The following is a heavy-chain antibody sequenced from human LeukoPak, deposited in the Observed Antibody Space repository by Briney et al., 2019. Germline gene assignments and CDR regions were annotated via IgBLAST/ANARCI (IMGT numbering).Heavy chain of an antibody. CDR3: ARDPQRGDGYNYDY. D-gene: IGHD5-24*01. CDR2: ISSGGGSI. V-gene: IGHV3-11*01. J-gene: IGHJ4*02. CDR1: GLTLSDHH. Sequence: GGSLRLSCAASGLTLSDHHMSWIRQALGKGLECVSYISSGGGSISYAESVKGRFTISRDTSKNSLYLQMNSLRAEDTAVYYCARDPQRGDGYNYDYWGQGTLVTVSS.